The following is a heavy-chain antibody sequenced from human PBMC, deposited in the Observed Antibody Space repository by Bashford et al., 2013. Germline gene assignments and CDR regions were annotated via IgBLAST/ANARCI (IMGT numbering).Heavy chain of an antibody. V-gene: IGHV3-30*18. CDR3: AKDLAVTTSPLFDYFYGMDV. Sequence: VRQAPGKGLEWVTVISNDGNTEFYADSVQGRFTISRDNSRNTVYLQMNSLRPEDTAVYFCAKDLAVTTSPLFDYFYGMDVWGPGTTVTVSS. J-gene: IGHJ6*02. CDR2: ISNDGNTE. D-gene: IGHD4-17*01.